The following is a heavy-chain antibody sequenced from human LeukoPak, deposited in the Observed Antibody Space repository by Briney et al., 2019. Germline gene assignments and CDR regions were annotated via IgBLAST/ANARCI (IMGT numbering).Heavy chain of an antibody. J-gene: IGHJ4*02. Sequence: GASVKVSCKASGYTFTSYYMHWVRQAPGQGLEWMGIINPSGGSTSYAQKFQGRVTMTRDMSTSTVYMELSSLRSEDTAVYYCARVLTGTTGFDYWGQGTLVTVSS. CDR3: ARVLTGTTGFDY. CDR1: GYTFTSYY. D-gene: IGHD1-20*01. V-gene: IGHV1-46*01. CDR2: INPSGGST.